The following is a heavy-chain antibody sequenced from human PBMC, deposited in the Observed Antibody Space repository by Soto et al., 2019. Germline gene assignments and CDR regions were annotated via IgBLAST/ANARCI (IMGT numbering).Heavy chain of an antibody. D-gene: IGHD1-26*01. J-gene: IGHJ6*03. CDR1: GFTFSSYA. CDR2: ISGSGGST. V-gene: IGHV3-23*01. Sequence: GGSLRLSCAASGFTFSSYAMSWVRQAPGKGLEWVSAISGSGGSTYYADSVKGRFTISRDNSKNTLYLQMNSLRAEDTAVYYCAKDPRNRDYYYTDVWGKGTTVTVSS. CDR3: AKDPRNRDYYYTDV.